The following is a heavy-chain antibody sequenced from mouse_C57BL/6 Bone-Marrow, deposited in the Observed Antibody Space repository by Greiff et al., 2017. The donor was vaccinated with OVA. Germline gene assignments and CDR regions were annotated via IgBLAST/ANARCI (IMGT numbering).Heavy chain of an antibody. CDR1: GYAFTNYL. Sequence: QVQLKQSGAELVRPGTSVKVSCKASGYAFTNYLIEWVKQRPGQGLEWIGVINPGSGGTTYNEKFKGKATLTADKSSSTAYMQLSSLTSEDSAVYFYARRSNYPMDYWGQGTSVTVSS. CDR2: INPGSGGT. D-gene: IGHD2-5*01. V-gene: IGHV1-54*01. CDR3: ARRSNYPMDY. J-gene: IGHJ4*01.